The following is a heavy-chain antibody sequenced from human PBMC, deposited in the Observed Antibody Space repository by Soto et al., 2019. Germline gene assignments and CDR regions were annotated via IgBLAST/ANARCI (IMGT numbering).Heavy chain of an antibody. D-gene: IGHD3-22*01. CDR1: GFTFSSYA. CDR3: ARDYYDTSGYTLYYYYGMDV. V-gene: IGHV3-30*04. Sequence: PGGSLRLSCAASGFTFSSYAVHWVRQAPGKGLEWVAAISHDGRNTYNADSVTGRVTISRDNAKNTLYLEINSLRADDTAVYYCARDYYDTSGYTLYYYYGMDVWGQGTTVTVSS. CDR2: ISHDGRNT. J-gene: IGHJ6*02.